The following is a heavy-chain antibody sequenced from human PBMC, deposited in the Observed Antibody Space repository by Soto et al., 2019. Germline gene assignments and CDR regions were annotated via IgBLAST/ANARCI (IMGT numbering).Heavy chain of an antibody. V-gene: IGHV1-2*02. J-gene: IGHJ3*02. CDR3: ARGGVVGGAGSAAFDM. D-gene: IGHD2-15*01. Sequence: QLHLVQSGAVVKKPGASVTVSCSASGYPVTAYYMHWVRQAPGRGLGWMGGINPATGAAKYTQTFQGRGSMTRDPSTSTAVMEPSGPTSEDTAVFYWARGGVVGGAGSAAFDMWGQGTLVSVSS. CDR2: INPATGAA. CDR1: GYPVTAYY.